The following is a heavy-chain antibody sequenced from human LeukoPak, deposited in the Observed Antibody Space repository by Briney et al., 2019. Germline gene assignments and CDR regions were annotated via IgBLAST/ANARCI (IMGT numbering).Heavy chain of an antibody. CDR1: GFTFSSYV. V-gene: IGHV3-23*01. D-gene: IGHD3-22*01. Sequence: GGSLRLSCAASGFTFSSYVMRWVRQAPGKGLEWVSAISGGGGRTYYADSVKGRFTISRDNSKNTLYLQMNSLRAEDTAVYYCAKGTGYCDSSGYDPFDIWGQGTMVTVSS. J-gene: IGHJ3*02. CDR2: ISGGGGRT. CDR3: AKGTGYCDSSGYDPFDI.